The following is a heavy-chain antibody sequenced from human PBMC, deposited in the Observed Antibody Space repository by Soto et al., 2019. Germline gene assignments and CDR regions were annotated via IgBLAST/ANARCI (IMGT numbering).Heavy chain of an antibody. Sequence: PSETLSLTCTVSGGSISTDGYFWTWIRQHPGEGLEWIGYIYYSGRTYYNPSLESRVTISVDTSKNQFSLKLISVTAADTAVYYCARVVAATHNDYWGQGTLVTVSS. D-gene: IGHD2-15*01. J-gene: IGHJ4*02. V-gene: IGHV4-31*03. CDR2: IYYSGRT. CDR3: ARVVAATHNDY. CDR1: GGSISTDGYF.